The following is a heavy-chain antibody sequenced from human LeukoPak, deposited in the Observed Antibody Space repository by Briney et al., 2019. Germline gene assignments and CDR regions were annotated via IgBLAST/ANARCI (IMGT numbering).Heavy chain of an antibody. CDR3: ARTSYGLSTGY. J-gene: IGHJ4*02. CDR1: GFTFSSYW. D-gene: IGHD5-18*01. CDR2: INGDGRNI. V-gene: IGHV3-74*01. Sequence: GGSLRLSCVASGFTFSSYWMHWVRQDPRKGLVWVSRINGDGRNINYADSVRGRFTISRDNAKNTLYLQMNSLRAEDTAVYYCARTSYGLSTGYWGQGTLVTVSS.